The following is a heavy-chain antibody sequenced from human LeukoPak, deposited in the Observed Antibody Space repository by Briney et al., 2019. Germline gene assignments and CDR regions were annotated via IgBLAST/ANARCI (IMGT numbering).Heavy chain of an antibody. Sequence: GGSLRLSCAASGFTFSSYEMNLVRQAPGKGLEWVSYISSSGSTIYYADSVKGRFTISRDNAKNSLYLQMNSLRAEDTAVYYCAREGAVVTAKGYYWGQGTLVTVSS. CDR2: ISSSGSTI. CDR1: GFTFSSYE. V-gene: IGHV3-48*03. D-gene: IGHD2-21*02. CDR3: AREGAVVTAKGYY. J-gene: IGHJ4*02.